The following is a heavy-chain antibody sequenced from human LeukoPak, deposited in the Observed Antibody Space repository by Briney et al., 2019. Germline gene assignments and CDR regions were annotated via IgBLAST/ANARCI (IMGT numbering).Heavy chain of an antibody. V-gene: IGHV4-59*01. J-gene: IGHJ4*02. CDR1: GRSFSTYY. D-gene: IGHD3-10*01. CDR2: IYYSGNT. CDR3: ARVITVRGVIFDY. Sequence: SETLSLTCTVSGRSFSTYYWRWIRQPPGKGLEWVGYIYYSGNTNYNPSLKSRVTISVDTSKNQFSMNLSSVTAADTAVYYCARVITVRGVIFDYWGQGTLVTVSS.